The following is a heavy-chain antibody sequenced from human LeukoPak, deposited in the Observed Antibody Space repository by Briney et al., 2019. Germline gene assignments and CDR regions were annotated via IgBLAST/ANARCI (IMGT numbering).Heavy chain of an antibody. CDR2: ISSSSSYI. CDR3: ARQDSKGRYYYYMDV. D-gene: IGHD2-15*01. CDR1: GFTFSSYS. Sequence: GGSLRLSCAASGFTFSSYSMNWVRQAPGKGLEWVSSISSSSSYIYYADSVKGRFTISRDNAKNSLYLQMNSLRAEDTAVYYCARQDSKGRYYYYMDVWGKGTTVTVSS. J-gene: IGHJ6*03. V-gene: IGHV3-21*01.